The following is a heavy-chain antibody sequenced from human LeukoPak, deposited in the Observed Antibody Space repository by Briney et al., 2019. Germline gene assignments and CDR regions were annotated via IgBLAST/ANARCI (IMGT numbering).Heavy chain of an antibody. J-gene: IGHJ4*02. D-gene: IGHD5-18*01. CDR2: ISSSSSYI. V-gene: IGHV3-21*01. CDR1: GFTFSSYS. Sequence: PGGSLRLSCAASGFTFSSYSMNWVRQAPGKGLEWVSSISSSSSYIYYADSVEGRFTISRDNAKNSLYLQMNSLKAEDTAVYYCARERKQLWLKGSDYWGRGTLVTVSS. CDR3: ARERKQLWLKGSDY.